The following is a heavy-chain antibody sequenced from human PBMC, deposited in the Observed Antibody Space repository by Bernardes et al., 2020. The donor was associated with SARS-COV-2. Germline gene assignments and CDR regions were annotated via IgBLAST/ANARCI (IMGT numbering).Heavy chain of an antibody. CDR3: ATITNDFFDY. J-gene: IGHJ4*02. V-gene: IGHV4-61*01. Sequence: SETLSLTCTVSGGSVSSGTYYWSWIRQPPGKGLEWIGFIFYTGNTNYNPSLKSRVTISVDTSKNQFSLMLTSLTAADTAVYYCATITNDFFDYWGQGTLVAVSS. CDR2: IFYTGNT. CDR1: GGSVSSGTYY.